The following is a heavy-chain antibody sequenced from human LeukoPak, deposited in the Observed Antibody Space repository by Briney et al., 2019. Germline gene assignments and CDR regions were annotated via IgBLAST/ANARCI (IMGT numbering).Heavy chain of an antibody. V-gene: IGHV4-39*02. J-gene: IGHJ3*02. Sequence: PSETLSLTCTVSGGSISSSSYYWGWIRQPPGKGLEWIGSIYYSGSTYYNPSLKGRFTISRDNAKNSLYLQMNSLRAEDTAVYYCAREDSSGYYTSDAFDIWGQGTMVTVSS. CDR1: GGSISSSSYY. D-gene: IGHD3-22*01. CDR3: AREDSSGYYTSDAFDI. CDR2: IYYSGST.